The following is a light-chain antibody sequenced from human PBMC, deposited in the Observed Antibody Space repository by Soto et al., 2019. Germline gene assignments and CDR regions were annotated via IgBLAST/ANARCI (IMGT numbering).Light chain of an antibody. V-gene: IGKV3-11*01. Sequence: DIVLTQSPATLSLSPGETATLSCRASQSVGSYLAWYQQKPGQAPRLLIKAVSNRATGIPARFSGSGSGTDFTLTISGLEPEDFAVYFCLQRSNRPYTFGQGTKLEIK. CDR3: LQRSNRPYT. J-gene: IGKJ2*01. CDR2: AVS. CDR1: QSVGSY.